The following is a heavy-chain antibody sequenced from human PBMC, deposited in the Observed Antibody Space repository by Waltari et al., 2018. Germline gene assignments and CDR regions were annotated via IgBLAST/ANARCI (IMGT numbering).Heavy chain of an antibody. V-gene: IGHV3-23*01. CDR3: AKTYYYDSSGYYEDAFDI. CDR1: GFTFSSYA. Sequence: EVQLLESGGGLVQPGGSLRLSCAASGFTFSSYAMSWVRQAPGKGLELGSAICGSGGSTYYADSVKGRFTISRDNSKNTLYLQMNSLRAEDTAVYYCAKTYYYDSSGYYEDAFDIWGQGTMVTVSS. CDR2: ICGSGGST. D-gene: IGHD3-22*01. J-gene: IGHJ3*02.